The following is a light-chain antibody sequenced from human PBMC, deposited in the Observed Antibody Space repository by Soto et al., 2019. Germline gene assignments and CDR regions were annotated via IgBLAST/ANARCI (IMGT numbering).Light chain of an antibody. CDR3: QSFDSSLRVYV. CDR1: SSNFGAGYE. Sequence: CPGSSSNFGAGYEVHWYKQLPGAAPTLVIFNNLNRPSGVPERFSGSKSGTSASLVISGLQAEDEADYYCQSFDSSLRVYVFGSGTKVTVL. V-gene: IGLV1-40*01. CDR2: NNL. J-gene: IGLJ1*01.